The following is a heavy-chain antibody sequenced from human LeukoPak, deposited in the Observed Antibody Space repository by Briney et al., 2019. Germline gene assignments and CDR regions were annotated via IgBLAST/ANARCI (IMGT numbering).Heavy chain of an antibody. CDR1: EFTFSNYW. CDR2: ISYDGDSK. V-gene: IGHV3-30*18. Sequence: GGSLRLSCAASEFTFSNYWMGWVRQAPGKGLEWVAVISYDGDSKYYADSVKGRFTISRDNSENTLYLQLNSLRPEDTAVYYCAKDRNRGWFFEYWGQGTLVTVSS. CDR3: AKDRNRGWFFEY. D-gene: IGHD6-19*01. J-gene: IGHJ4*02.